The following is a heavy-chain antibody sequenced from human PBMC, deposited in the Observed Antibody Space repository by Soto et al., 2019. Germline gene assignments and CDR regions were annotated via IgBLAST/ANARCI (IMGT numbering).Heavy chain of an antibody. CDR3: AKGLSSGWYGDNWYFDL. J-gene: IGHJ2*01. Sequence: GGSLRLSCAASGFTFSSYAMSWVRQAPGKGLEWVSAISGSGGSTYYADSVKGRFTISRDNSKNTLYLQMNSLRAEDTAVYYCAKGLSSGWYGDNWYFDLWGRGTLVTVSS. CDR2: ISGSGGST. D-gene: IGHD6-19*01. V-gene: IGHV3-23*01. CDR1: GFTFSSYA.